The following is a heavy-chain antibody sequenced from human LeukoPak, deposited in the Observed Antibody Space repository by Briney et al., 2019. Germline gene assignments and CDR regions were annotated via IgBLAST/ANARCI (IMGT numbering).Heavy chain of an antibody. CDR1: GYTLTSYG. Sequence: ASVKVSCKASGYTLTSYGISWVRQAPGQGLEWMGWISAYNGNTNYAQKLQGRVTMTTDTSTRTAYMELRSLRSDDTAVYYCARMEWELLWFDPWGQGTLVTVSS. CDR3: ARMEWELLWFDP. CDR2: ISAYNGNT. J-gene: IGHJ5*02. V-gene: IGHV1-18*01. D-gene: IGHD1-26*01.